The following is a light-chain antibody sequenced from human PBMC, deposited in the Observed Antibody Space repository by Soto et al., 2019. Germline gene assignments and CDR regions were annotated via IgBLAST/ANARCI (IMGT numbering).Light chain of an antibody. CDR3: QQSYSIPWT. J-gene: IGKJ1*01. CDR2: AAS. V-gene: IGKV1-39*01. Sequence: DIQMTQSPSSLSASVGDRVTITCRASQSISSYLNWYQQKPGKAPKLLIYAASSLQSGVPSRFSGSGSGTHFTLTISSLQPEDFATYYCQQSYSIPWTFGQGTKVDIK. CDR1: QSISSY.